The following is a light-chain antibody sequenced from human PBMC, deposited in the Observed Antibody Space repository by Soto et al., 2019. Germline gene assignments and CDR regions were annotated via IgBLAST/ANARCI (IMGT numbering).Light chain of an antibody. CDR2: EGN. CDR1: SSDVGSYNL. CDR3: FSYAGTNTYV. V-gene: IGLV2-23*01. J-gene: IGLJ1*01. Sequence: QSALTQPASVSGSPGQSITISCTGTSSDVGSYNLVSWYQQHPGKAPKLMIYEGNKRPSGVSNRFSGSKSANTASLTNSGLRTEDQGDYYCFSYAGTNTYVIATGIKLTVL.